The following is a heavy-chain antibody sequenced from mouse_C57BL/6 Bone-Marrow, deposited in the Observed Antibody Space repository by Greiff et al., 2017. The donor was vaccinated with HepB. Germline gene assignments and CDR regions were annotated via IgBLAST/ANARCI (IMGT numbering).Heavy chain of an antibody. V-gene: IGHV6-3*01. CDR2: IRLKSDNYAT. CDR1: GFTFSNYW. D-gene: IGHD3-3*01. Sequence: DVQLVESGGGLVQPGGSMKLSCVASGFTFSNYWMNWVRQSPEKGLEWVAQIRLKSDNYATHYAESVKGRFTISRDDSKSSVYLQMNNLRAEDTGIYYCTAGTDWYFDVWGTGTTVTVSS. J-gene: IGHJ1*03. CDR3: TAGTDWYFDV.